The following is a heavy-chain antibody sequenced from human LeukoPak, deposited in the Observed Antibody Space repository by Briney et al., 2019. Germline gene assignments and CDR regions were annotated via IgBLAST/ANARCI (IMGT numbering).Heavy chain of an antibody. J-gene: IGHJ5*02. CDR3: AGDRPGTTYGFAH. D-gene: IGHD1-14*01. Sequence: GGSLRLSCVASGFIFRDYEMNWVRQAPGKGLEYISYISGSGNTMNYADSVKGRFIISRDNAKNSLHLQMNSLSVEDTAFYYCAGDRPGTTYGFAHWGQGTLVSVSS. CDR1: GFIFRDYE. CDR2: ISGSGNTM. V-gene: IGHV3-48*03.